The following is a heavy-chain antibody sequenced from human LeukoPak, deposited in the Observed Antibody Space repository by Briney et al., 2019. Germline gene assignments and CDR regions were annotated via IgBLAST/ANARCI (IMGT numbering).Heavy chain of an antibody. Sequence: SETLSLTCTVSGGSISSSNYYWGWIRQPPGKELEGIGTIFYTGSTYYNASLKSRVTISVDTSKKQFSLKLSSVTAADTAGYYCVVIAPXLNWFDPWGQGTLVTVSS. J-gene: IGHJ5*02. CDR3: VVIAPXLNWFDP. CDR1: GGSISSSNYY. V-gene: IGHV4-39*01. D-gene: IGHD6-13*01. CDR2: IFYTGST.